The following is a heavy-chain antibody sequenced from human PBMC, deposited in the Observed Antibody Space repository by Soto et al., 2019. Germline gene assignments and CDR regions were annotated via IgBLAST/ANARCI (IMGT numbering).Heavy chain of an antibody. V-gene: IGHV3-30*18. CDR3: AKDRHHYYDSSGYNLFDY. J-gene: IGHJ4*02. Sequence: QVQLVESGGGVVQPGRSLRLSCAASGFTFSSYGMHWVRQAPGKGLEWVAVISYDGSNKYYADSVKGRFTISRDNSKNTLYLQMNSLRAEDTAVYYCAKDRHHYYDSSGYNLFDYWGQGTLVTVSS. D-gene: IGHD3-22*01. CDR2: ISYDGSNK. CDR1: GFTFSSYG.